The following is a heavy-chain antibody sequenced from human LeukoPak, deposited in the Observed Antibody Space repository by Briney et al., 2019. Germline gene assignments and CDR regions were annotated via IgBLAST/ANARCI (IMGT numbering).Heavy chain of an antibody. CDR2: INPNSGGT. V-gene: IGHV1-2*06. CDR3: ARYYDSSGYSPDAFDI. CDR1: GYTFTGYY. D-gene: IGHD3-22*01. J-gene: IGHJ3*02. Sequence: GESLKISCKGSGYTFTGYYMHWVRQAPGQGLEWMGRINPNSGGTNYAQKFQGRVTMTRDTSISTAYMELSRLRSDDTAVYYCARYYDSSGYSPDAFDIWGQGTMVTVSS.